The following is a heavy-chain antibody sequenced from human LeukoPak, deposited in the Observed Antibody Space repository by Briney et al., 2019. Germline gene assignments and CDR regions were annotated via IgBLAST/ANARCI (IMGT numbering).Heavy chain of an antibody. J-gene: IGHJ6*03. D-gene: IGHD6-19*01. CDR1: GGSVTNYY. CDR2: VYTRGTS. V-gene: IGHV4-4*07. Sequence: SETLSLTCSVSGGSVTNYYWSWIRQTAWQGLERIGRVYTRGTSNYNPYLRSRVIISVDKSANQVSLRMTSVSAADTAVYYCTSGNGGWSSPYYFYYMVVWGKGTTVTVSS. CDR3: TSGNGGWSSPYYFYYMVV.